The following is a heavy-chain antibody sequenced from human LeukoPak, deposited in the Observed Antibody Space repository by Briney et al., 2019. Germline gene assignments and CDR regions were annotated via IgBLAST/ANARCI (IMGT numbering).Heavy chain of an antibody. V-gene: IGHV4-34*01. Sequence: SETLSLTCAVYGGSFSGYYWSWIRQPPGKGLEWIGEINHSGSTNYNPSLKSRATISVDTSKNQFSLKLSSVTAADTAVYYCARASGGSCYSCYNWFDPWGQGTLVTVSS. CDR2: INHSGST. CDR3: ARASGGSCYSCYNWFDP. D-gene: IGHD2-15*01. CDR1: GGSFSGYY. J-gene: IGHJ5*02.